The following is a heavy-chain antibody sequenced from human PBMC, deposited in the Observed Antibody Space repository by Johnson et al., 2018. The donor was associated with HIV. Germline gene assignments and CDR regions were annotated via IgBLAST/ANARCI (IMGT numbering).Heavy chain of an antibody. CDR2: ISYDGSNK. Sequence: QMQLVESGGGVVQPGRSLRLSCAASGFTFSSYGMHWVRQAPGKGLEWVAVISYDGSNKYYADSVKGRFTISRDNSKNTLYLQMNSLRAEDTAVYYCAKDLVDTAMDDAFDIWGQGTMVTVSS. D-gene: IGHD5-18*01. CDR1: GFTFSSYG. CDR3: AKDLVDTAMDDAFDI. V-gene: IGHV3-30*18. J-gene: IGHJ3*02.